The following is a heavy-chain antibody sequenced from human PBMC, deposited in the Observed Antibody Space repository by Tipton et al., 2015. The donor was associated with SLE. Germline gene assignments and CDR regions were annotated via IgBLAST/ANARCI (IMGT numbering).Heavy chain of an antibody. CDR3: TRGRSSGWYVHWYFDL. J-gene: IGHJ2*01. V-gene: IGHV3-49*04. CDR1: GFTFGDYA. Sequence: SLRLSCTASGFTFGDYAMSWVRQAPGKGLEWVGFIRSKAYGGTTEYAASVKGRFTISRDDSKSIAYLQMNSLKTEDTAVYYCTRGRSSGWYVHWYFDLWGRGTLVTVSS. D-gene: IGHD6-19*01. CDR2: IRSKAYGGTT.